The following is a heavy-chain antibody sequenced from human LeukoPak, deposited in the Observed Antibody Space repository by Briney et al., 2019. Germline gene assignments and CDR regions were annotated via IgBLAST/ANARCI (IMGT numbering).Heavy chain of an antibody. CDR1: GYTFTSYD. CDR2: MNPNSGNT. V-gene: IGHV1-8*01. CDR3: AVIAVAGGY. D-gene: IGHD6-19*01. Sequence: ASVKVSCKASGYTFTSYDINWVRQATGQGLEWMGWMNPNSGNTGYAQKFKGRVTMNRNTSISTAYMELSSLRSEDTAVYYCAVIAVAGGYWGQGTLVTVSS. J-gene: IGHJ4*02.